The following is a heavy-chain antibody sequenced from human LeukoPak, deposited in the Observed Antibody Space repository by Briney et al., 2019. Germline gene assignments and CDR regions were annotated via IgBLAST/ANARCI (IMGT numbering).Heavy chain of an antibody. D-gene: IGHD6-19*01. CDR2: INPNSGGT. J-gene: IGHJ5*02. CDR3: ARELPIAVAGTVNWFDP. Sequence: ASVEVPCKASGYTFTGYYMHWVRQAPGQGLEWMGWINPNSGGTNYAQKFQGRVTMTRDTSICTAYMELSRLRSDDTAVYYCARELPIAVAGTVNWFDPWGQGTLVTVSS. V-gene: IGHV1-2*02. CDR1: GYTFTGYY.